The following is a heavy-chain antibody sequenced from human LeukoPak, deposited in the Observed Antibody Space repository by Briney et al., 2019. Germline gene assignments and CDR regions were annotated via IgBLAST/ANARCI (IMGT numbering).Heavy chain of an antibody. CDR3: AREDPYSSGWSFDY. D-gene: IGHD6-19*01. CDR1: EFSVSSNY. CDR2: IYSGGTT. J-gene: IGHJ4*02. Sequence: GGSLRLSCAASEFSVSSNYMTWVRQAPGKGLECVSIIYSGGTTYYADSVRGRFTISRDNSKNSLYLQMKSLRDEDTAVYYCAREDPYSSGWSFDYWGQGTLVTVSS. V-gene: IGHV3-66*01.